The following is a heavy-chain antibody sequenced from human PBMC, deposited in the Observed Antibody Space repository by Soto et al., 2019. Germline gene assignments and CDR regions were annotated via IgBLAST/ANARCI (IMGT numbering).Heavy chain of an antibody. D-gene: IGHD3-3*01. CDR3: ARGGQDFWSGPFDY. CDR1: GGSISNYF. CDR2: IDNSGST. V-gene: IGHV4-4*07. J-gene: IGHJ4*02. Sequence: SETLSLTCTVSGGSISNYFCNWIRQPAGKGLEWIGRIDNSGSTNYNPSLKSRITMSADTSRNQFSLKSNSVTAADTAVYYCARGGQDFWSGPFDYCGQGAMVTVSS.